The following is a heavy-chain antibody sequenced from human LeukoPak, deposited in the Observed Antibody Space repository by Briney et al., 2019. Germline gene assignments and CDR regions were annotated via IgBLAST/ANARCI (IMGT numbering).Heavy chain of an antibody. V-gene: IGHV3-7*01. CDR3: ARLEWARAEYYYYYMDV. D-gene: IGHD2-8*01. CDR2: INQGGSEK. J-gene: IGHJ6*03. CDR1: GLTFKTYW. Sequence: GGSLRLSCAASGLTFKTYWMNWVRQAPGKGLEWEASINQGGSEKNYVDSVKGRFTISRDNAKNLLHLQMNSLRAEDTAVYFCARLEWARAEYYYYYMDVWGKGTTVTVSS.